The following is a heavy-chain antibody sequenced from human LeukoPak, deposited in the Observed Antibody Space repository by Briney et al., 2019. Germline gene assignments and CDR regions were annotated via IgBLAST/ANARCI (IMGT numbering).Heavy chain of an antibody. V-gene: IGHV4-59*01. D-gene: IGHD3-10*01. CDR3: AVTLYGSGSYYNFDY. CDR2: FHYSGST. CDR1: GGSISSYY. J-gene: IGHJ4*02. Sequence: SETLSLTCTVSGGSISSYYWNWIRQPPGEGLEWIGYFHYSGSTNYNPSLKSRVTISVDTSKNQFSLKLSSVTAADTAVYYCAVTLYGSGSYYNFDYWGQGTLVTVSS.